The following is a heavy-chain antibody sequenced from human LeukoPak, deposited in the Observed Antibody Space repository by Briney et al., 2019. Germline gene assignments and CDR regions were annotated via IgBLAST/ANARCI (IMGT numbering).Heavy chain of an antibody. D-gene: IGHD3-10*01. CDR1: GGSFSGYY. CDR3: ARAVIYDYFDY. Sequence: PSETLSLTCAVYGGSFSGYYWSWIRQPPGKGLEWIGEINHSGSTNYNPSLKSRVTMSVDTSKNQFSPKLSSVTAADTAVYYCARAVIYDYFDYWGQGTLVTVSS. CDR2: INHSGST. J-gene: IGHJ4*02. V-gene: IGHV4-34*01.